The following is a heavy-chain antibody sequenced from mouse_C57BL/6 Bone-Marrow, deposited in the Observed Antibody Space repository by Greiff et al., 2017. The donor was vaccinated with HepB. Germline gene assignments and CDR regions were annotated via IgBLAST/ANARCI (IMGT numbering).Heavy chain of an antibody. CDR3: ARSCYYGSSYDWYFDV. CDR2: INPNNGGT. Sequence: SGPELVKPGASVKMSCKASGYTFTDYNMHWVKQSHGKSLEWIGYINPNNGGTSYNQKFKGKATLTVNKSSSTAYMELRSLTSEDSAVYYCARSCYYGSSYDWYFDVWGTGTTVTVSS. J-gene: IGHJ1*03. V-gene: IGHV1-22*01. D-gene: IGHD1-1*01. CDR1: GYTFTDYN.